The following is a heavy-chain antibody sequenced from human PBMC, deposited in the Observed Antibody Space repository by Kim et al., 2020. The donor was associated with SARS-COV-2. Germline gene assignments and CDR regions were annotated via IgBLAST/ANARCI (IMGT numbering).Heavy chain of an antibody. Sequence: SETLSLTCTVSGGSISRYYWNWVRQRPGKGLEWMGYSYYSGGTNYNPSLTSRVTISVAASTNQLSLKLNSVTAAATAVSFCASGTQYYGGADFYYWGEG. CDR3: ASGTQYYGGADFYY. CDR2: SYYSGGT. J-gene: IGHJ4*02. V-gene: IGHV4-59*01. D-gene: IGHD3-10*01. CDR1: GGSISRYY.